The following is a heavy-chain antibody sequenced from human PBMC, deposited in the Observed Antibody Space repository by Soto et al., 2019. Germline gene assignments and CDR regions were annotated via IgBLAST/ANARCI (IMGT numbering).Heavy chain of an antibody. CDR2: IWYDGSNK. CDR1: GFTFSSYG. CDR3: ARDKDIVVTQGYGMDV. D-gene: IGHD2-2*01. J-gene: IGHJ6*02. V-gene: IGHV3-33*01. Sequence: VQLVESGGGVVQPGRSLRLSCAASGFTFSSYGMHWVRQAPGKGLEWVAVIWYDGSNKYYADSVKGRFTISRDNSKNTLYLQMNSLRAEDTAVYYCARDKDIVVTQGYGMDVWGQGTTVTVSS.